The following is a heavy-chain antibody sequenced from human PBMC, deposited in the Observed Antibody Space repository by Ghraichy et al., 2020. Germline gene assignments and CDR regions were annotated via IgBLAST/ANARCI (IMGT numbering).Heavy chain of an antibody. CDR1: GFTFGSYK. Sequence: GESLNISCVGSGFTFGSYKMNWVRQSPGKGLEWVSYITTSGRTIFYADAVKGRFTISRDNAKKSLYLQMKSLREEDTAVYYCARGSGVVRFYYYAGMDVWGQGTTVTVSS. CDR2: ITTSGRTI. J-gene: IGHJ6*02. V-gene: IGHV3-48*02. CDR3: ARGSGVVRFYYYAGMDV. D-gene: IGHD2-21*01.